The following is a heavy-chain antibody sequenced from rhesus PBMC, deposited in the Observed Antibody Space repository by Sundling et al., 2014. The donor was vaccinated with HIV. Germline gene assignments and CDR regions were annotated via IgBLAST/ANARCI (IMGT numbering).Heavy chain of an antibody. CDR1: GYTFTDYY. D-gene: IGHD1-1*01. CDR3: TTRGLPGTRPEF. CDR2: VDPGDGAT. J-gene: IGHJ1*01. Sequence: EVQLIQSGAEVKKPGASVKISCKTSGYTFTDYYLHWVRQAPGKGLEWVGHVDPGDGATGYPQKFQDRVTITADTSTDTAYMELSSLRSEDTAIYYCTTRGLPGTRPEFWGQGALVTVSS. V-gene: IGHV1-111*02.